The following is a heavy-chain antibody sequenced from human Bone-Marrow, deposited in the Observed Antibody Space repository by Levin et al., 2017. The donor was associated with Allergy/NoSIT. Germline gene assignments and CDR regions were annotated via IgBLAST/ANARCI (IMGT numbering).Heavy chain of an antibody. J-gene: IGHJ4*02. D-gene: IGHD6-13*01. CDR3: AKAGAASWYHY. CDR1: GFTFSGYT. Sequence: LSLPCAASGFTFSGYTMGWVRQAPGKGLEWVSDINQSGATTYYADSVKGRFTISRDNSRNTLYLQMNSLRADDTAVYYCAKAGAASWYHYWGQGTLVTVSS. V-gene: IGHV3-23*01. CDR2: INQSGATT.